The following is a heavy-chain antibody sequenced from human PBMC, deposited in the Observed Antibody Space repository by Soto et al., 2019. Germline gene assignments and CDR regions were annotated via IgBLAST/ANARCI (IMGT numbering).Heavy chain of an antibody. J-gene: IGHJ6*02. CDR3: ARWIQLWSPIGRHYRYGDV. Sequence: ASETLSLTCTVSGGSISSGYYYWSWIRQPPGKGLEWIGYIYYSGSTYYNPSLKSRVTISVDTSKNQFSLKLSSVTAADTAVYYCARWIQLWSPIGRHYRYGDVWGQGTTVTVSS. CDR2: IYYSGST. CDR1: GGSISSGYYY. V-gene: IGHV4-30-4*01. D-gene: IGHD5-18*01.